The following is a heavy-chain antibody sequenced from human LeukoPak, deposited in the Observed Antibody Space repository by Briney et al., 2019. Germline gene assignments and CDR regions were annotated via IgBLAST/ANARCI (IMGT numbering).Heavy chain of an antibody. CDR2: IWNDGSGK. Sequence: GGSLRLSCAASGFTFSSYGMHWVRQAPGKGLEWVAVIWNDGSGKYYGDSVKGRFTISRDSSRDTLYLQMNSLRAEDTAVYYCARDGVSASGTRLYYYYGMDVWGQGTTVTVS. CDR1: GFTFSSYG. J-gene: IGHJ6*02. D-gene: IGHD6-13*01. CDR3: ARDGVSASGTRLYYYYGMDV. V-gene: IGHV3-33*01.